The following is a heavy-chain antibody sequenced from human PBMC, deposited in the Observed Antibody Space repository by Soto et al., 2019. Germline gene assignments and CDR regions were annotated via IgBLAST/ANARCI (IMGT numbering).Heavy chain of an antibody. CDR1: GGSISSGDYY. CDR2: IYYSGST. D-gene: IGHD3-22*01. J-gene: IGHJ4*02. V-gene: IGHV4-30-4*01. Sequence: SETLSLTCTVSGGSISSGDYYWSWIRQPPGKGLEWIGYIYYSGSTYYNPSLKSRVTISVDTSKNQFSLKLSSVTAADTAVYYCARGSIYYYDSSGPERGWGQGTLVTVS. CDR3: ARGSIYYYDSSGPERG.